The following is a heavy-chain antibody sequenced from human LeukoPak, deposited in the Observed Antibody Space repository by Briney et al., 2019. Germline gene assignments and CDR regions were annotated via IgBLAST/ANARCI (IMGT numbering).Heavy chain of an antibody. CDR3: ARETNQLLYEAASRGYSYVEWFDP. CDR1: GGCISSYY. D-gene: IGHD5-18*01. V-gene: IGHV4-4*07. Sequence: PSETLSLTCTVSGGCISSYYWSWIRQPAGKGLEWIGRIYTSGGTNYNPSLKGRVTMSVDTSKNQFSLKLSSVTAADTAVYYCARETNQLLYEAASRGYSYVEWFDPWGQGTLVTVSS. J-gene: IGHJ5*02. CDR2: IYTSGGT.